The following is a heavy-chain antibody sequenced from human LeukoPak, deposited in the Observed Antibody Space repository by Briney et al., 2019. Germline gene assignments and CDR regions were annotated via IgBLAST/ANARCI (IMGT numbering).Heavy chain of an antibody. J-gene: IGHJ4*02. CDR1: GGSISSGGYY. D-gene: IGHD3-10*01. CDR3: ARDRTRYYGSGSYRSVWDY. Sequence: PSQTLSLTCTVSGGSISSGGYYWSWIRQPPGKGLEWIGEINHSGSTNYNPSLKSRVTISVDTSKNQFSLKLSSVTAADTAVYYCARDRTRYYGSGSYRSVWDYWGQGTLVTVSS. V-gene: IGHV4-30-2*01. CDR2: INHSGST.